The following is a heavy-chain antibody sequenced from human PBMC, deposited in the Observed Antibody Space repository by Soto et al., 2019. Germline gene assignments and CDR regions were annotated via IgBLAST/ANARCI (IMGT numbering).Heavy chain of an antibody. J-gene: IGHJ4*02. D-gene: IGHD3-10*01. CDR1: GGSISSSKW. V-gene: IGHV4-4*02. CDR3: ATRFDGLGSYEY. Sequence: SETLSLTCAVSGGSISSSKWWTWVRQPPGKGLEWIGEIYHSGSTNHIPSLRSRVTISVDKSKNQFSLELTSVTAADTAVYYCATRFDGLGSYEYWGQGTLVTVSS. CDR2: IYHSGST.